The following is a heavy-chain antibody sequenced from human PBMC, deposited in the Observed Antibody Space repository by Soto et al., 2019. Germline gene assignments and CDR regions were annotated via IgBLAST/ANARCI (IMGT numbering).Heavy chain of an antibody. CDR3: AKEYSSSWLSFDY. J-gene: IGHJ4*02. CDR2: ISSSSSTI. CDR1: GFPFSTYS. V-gene: IGHV3-48*01. D-gene: IGHD6-13*01. Sequence: GGSLRLSCAASGFPFSTYSMNWVRQAPGKGLEWVSYISSSSSTIFYTDSVKGRFTVSRGNAKNSLYLQMNSLRAEDTAVYYCAKEYSSSWLSFDYWGRG.